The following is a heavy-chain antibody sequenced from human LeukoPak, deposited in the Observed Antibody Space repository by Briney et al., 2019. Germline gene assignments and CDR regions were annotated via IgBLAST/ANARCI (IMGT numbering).Heavy chain of an antibody. CDR2: ISSSSSTI. V-gene: IGHV3-48*01. CDR3: ARDLRSSRYSSSKPDAFDI. Sequence: GGSLRLSCAASGFTFSSYSMNWVRQAPGKGLEWVSYISSSSSTIYYADSVKGRFTISRDNAKNSLYLQMNSLRAEDTAVYYCARDLRSSRYSSSKPDAFDIWGQGTMVTVSS. J-gene: IGHJ3*02. D-gene: IGHD6-6*01. CDR1: GFTFSSYS.